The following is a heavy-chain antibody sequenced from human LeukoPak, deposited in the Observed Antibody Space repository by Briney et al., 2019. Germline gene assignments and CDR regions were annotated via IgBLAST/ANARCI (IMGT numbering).Heavy chain of an antibody. Sequence: PSETLSLTCTVSGGSISDYYWSWIRRPPGKGLEWIGYIFYSGITNYNPSLQSRVTISVDTSKNQFSLKVSSVTAADTAVYYCAREKEGMQVLDYWGQGTLVTVSS. V-gene: IGHV4-59*01. CDR3: AREKEGMQVLDY. CDR2: IFYSGIT. D-gene: IGHD1-14*01. J-gene: IGHJ4*02. CDR1: GGSISDYY.